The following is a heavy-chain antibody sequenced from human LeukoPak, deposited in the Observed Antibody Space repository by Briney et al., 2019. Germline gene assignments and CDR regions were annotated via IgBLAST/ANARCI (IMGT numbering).Heavy chain of an antibody. J-gene: IGHJ6*03. CDR3: ARGLDYYYYYMDV. CDR1: GGSISSYY. Sequence: PSETLSLTCTVSGGSISSYYWSWIRQPPGKGLEWIGYIYYSGSTNYNPSLKSRVTILVDTSKNQFSLKLSSVTAADTAVYYCARGLDYYYYYMDVWGKGTTVTVSS. V-gene: IGHV4-59*01. D-gene: IGHD3-16*01. CDR2: IYYSGST.